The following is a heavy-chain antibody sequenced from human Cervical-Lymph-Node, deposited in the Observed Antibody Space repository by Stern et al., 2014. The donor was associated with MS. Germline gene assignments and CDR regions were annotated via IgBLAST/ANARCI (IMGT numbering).Heavy chain of an antibody. Sequence: DQLVESGAEVTKPGSSVKVSCQASGGTFSKFPSSWVRQAPGQGLEWMGGSFPVFGTPTYAQEFRGRVTITADVSTSTVYMELSSLRSDDTAVYYCALSSETSDRWYSLGYDLWGQGTLVTVSS. CDR3: ALSSETSDRWYSLGYDL. CDR2: SFPVFGTP. V-gene: IGHV1-69*01. J-gene: IGHJ5*02. CDR1: GGTFSKFP. D-gene: IGHD6-13*01.